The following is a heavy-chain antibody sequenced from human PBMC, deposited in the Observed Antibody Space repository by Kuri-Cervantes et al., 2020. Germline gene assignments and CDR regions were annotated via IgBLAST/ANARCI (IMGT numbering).Heavy chain of an antibody. CDR2: IIPIFGTA. Sequence: SVKVSCKSSGGTFSSYAISWVRQAPGQGIEWMGGIIPIFGTANYAQQFQGRVTITADESTSTAYMELSSLRSEDTAVYYCASRGKDAFDIWGQGTMVTVSS. CDR3: ASRGKDAFDI. V-gene: IGHV1-69*13. CDR1: GGTFSSYA. D-gene: IGHD3-16*01. J-gene: IGHJ3*02.